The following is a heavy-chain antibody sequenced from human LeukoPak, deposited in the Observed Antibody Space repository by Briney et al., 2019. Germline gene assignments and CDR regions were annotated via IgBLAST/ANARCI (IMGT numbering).Heavy chain of an antibody. D-gene: IGHD3-3*01. V-gene: IGHV4-4*07. J-gene: IGHJ3*02. CDR3: ALSRAFFWSGYLYGDAFDI. CDR1: GGSISSYY. Sequence: KPSETLSLTCTVSGGSISSYYWSWIRQPAGKGLEWIGGIYTSGSTNYNPSLKSRVTMSVDTSKNQFSLKLSSVTAADTAVYYCALSRAFFWSGYLYGDAFDIWGQGTMVTVSS. CDR2: IYTSGST.